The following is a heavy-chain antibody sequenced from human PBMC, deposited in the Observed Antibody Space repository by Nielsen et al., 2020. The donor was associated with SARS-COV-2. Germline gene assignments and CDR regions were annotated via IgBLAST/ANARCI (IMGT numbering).Heavy chain of an antibody. J-gene: IGHJ6*02. CDR2: IWYDGSNK. D-gene: IGHD3-16*02. CDR3: AGHLSWYGMDV. V-gene: IGHV3-33*01. Sequence: GESLKISCAASGFTFSSYGMHWVRQVPGKGLEWVAVIWYDGSNKYYADSVKGRFTISRDNSKNTLYLQMNSLRAEDTAVYYCAGHLSWYGMDVWGQGTTVTVSS. CDR1: GFTFSSYG.